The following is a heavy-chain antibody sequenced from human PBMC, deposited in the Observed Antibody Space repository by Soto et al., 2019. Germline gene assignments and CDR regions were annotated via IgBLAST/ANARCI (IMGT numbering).Heavy chain of an antibody. Sequence: PPETLSLTCVVYGGSFSGYYWSWIRQPPGKGLGWIGYIYHSGSTCYNPSLKSRVTISVDRSKNQFSLKLSSVTAADTAVYYCARDGSGRSPNRGWFGPWGQGTLVTVSS. D-gene: IGHD3-10*01. CDR1: GGSFSGYY. V-gene: IGHV4-34*01. CDR3: ARDGSGRSPNRGWFGP. CDR2: IYHSGST. J-gene: IGHJ5*02.